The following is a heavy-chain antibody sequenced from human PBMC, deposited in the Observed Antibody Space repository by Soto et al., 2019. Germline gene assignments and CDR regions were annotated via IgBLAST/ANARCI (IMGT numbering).Heavy chain of an antibody. D-gene: IGHD5-12*01. V-gene: IGHV4-59*01. Sequence: SETLSLTCTVSGGSISSYYWSWIRQPPGKGLEWIGDIYYSGSTNYNPSLKSRVTISIDTAKNQFSLKLSSVTAAETAVYYCARGYRWVEYWGKGTLVTVSA. CDR1: GGSISSYY. CDR2: IYYSGST. J-gene: IGHJ4*02. CDR3: ARGYRWVEY.